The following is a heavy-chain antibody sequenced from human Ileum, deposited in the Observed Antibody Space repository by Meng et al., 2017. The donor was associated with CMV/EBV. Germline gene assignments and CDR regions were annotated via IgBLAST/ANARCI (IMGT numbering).Heavy chain of an antibody. V-gene: IGHV4-59*01. Sequence: SETLSLTCTVPGDSITRYYVSWIRQPPGKGLEWIGYLYYSETAYYSHSLRGRVIISADTAKNRFSLSLTSVTAADTAVYFCATTVHPVAYLNYFDPWGQGTLVTVSS. D-gene: IGHD4-17*01. CDR3: ATTVHPVAYLNYFDP. CDR1: GDSITRYY. CDR2: LYYSETA. J-gene: IGHJ5*02.